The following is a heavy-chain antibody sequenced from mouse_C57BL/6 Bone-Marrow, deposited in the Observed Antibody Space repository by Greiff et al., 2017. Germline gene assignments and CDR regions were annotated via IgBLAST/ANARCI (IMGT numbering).Heavy chain of an antibody. Sequence: QVQLKESGPELVKPGASVKISCKASGYSFTSYYIHWVKQRPGQGLEWIGWIYPGSGNTKYNEKFKGQATLTADTSSSTAYMQLSSLTSEDSAVYYCAELGPYYFDYWGQGTTLTVSS. J-gene: IGHJ2*01. CDR1: GYSFTSYY. D-gene: IGHD4-1*01. V-gene: IGHV1-66*01. CDR3: AELGPYYFDY. CDR2: IYPGSGNT.